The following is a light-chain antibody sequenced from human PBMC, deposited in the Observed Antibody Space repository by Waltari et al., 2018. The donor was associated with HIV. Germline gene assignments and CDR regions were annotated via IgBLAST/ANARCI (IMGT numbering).Light chain of an antibody. V-gene: IGLV2-11*01. CDR3: CSFGGRIP. CDR2: DVS. J-gene: IGLJ2*01. CDR1: SSDVGGYNY. Sequence: QSALTQPRSVSGSPGQSVAISCTGTSSDVGGYNYVSWYQQHPGKAPKLIIYDVSKRPSGVPDRFSGSKSGNTASLTISGLQAEDEADYYCCSFGGRIPFGGGTKLTVL.